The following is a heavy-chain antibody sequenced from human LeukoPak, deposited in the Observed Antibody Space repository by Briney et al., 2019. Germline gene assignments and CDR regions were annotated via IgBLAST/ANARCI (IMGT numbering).Heavy chain of an antibody. CDR3: ARVLRYFGTFDP. CDR2: INPNSGGT. V-gene: IGHV1-2*02. Sequence: ASVKVSCKASGYTFTDYYVHWVRQAPGQGLEWMGWINPNSGGTEYAQKFQGRVTMTRDTSISTAYMEVSDLKSDDTALYYCARVLRYFGTFDPWGQGTLVTVSS. D-gene: IGHD3-9*01. CDR1: GYTFTDYY. J-gene: IGHJ5*02.